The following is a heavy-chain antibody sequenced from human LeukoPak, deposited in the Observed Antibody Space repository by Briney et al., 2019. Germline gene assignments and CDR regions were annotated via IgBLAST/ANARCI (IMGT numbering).Heavy chain of an antibody. Sequence: ASVKVSCKASGYTFTSYYMHWVRQAPGQGLEWMGIINPSGGSTSYAQKFQGRVTMTRDMSTSTVYMELSSLRSEDTAAYYCARELRFLGYCSGGSCYYLGYWGQGTLVTVSS. D-gene: IGHD2-15*01. CDR2: INPSGGST. V-gene: IGHV1-46*01. CDR3: ARELRFLGYCSGGSCYYLGY. CDR1: GYTFTSYY. J-gene: IGHJ4*02.